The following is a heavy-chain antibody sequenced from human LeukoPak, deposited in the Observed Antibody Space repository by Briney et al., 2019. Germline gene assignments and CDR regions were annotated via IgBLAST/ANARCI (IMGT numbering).Heavy chain of an antibody. CDR2: ISGSGGST. CDR3: AKTIDSSGYRYYFDY. J-gene: IGHJ4*02. D-gene: IGHD3-22*01. V-gene: IGHV3-23*01. Sequence: GGSLRLSCAASGFTFSSYAMSWVRQAPGKGLEWVSAISGSGGSTYYADSVKGRFTISRDNSRNTLYLQMNSLRAEDTAVYYCAKTIDSSGYRYYFDYWGQGTLVTVSS. CDR1: GFTFSSYA.